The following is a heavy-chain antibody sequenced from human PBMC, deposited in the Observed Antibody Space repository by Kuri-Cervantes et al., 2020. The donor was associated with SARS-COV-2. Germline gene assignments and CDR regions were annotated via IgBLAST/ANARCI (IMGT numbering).Heavy chain of an antibody. Sequence: ESLKISCTVSGGSISSGGYYWGWIRQPPGKGLEFIGTIYYDGSTYYNTSLKSRVTISVDTSKNQFSLKLSSVTAADTAVYYCARHDYWGQGTLVTVSS. CDR1: GGSISSGGYY. CDR2: IYYDGST. CDR3: ARHDY. V-gene: IGHV4-39*01. J-gene: IGHJ4*02.